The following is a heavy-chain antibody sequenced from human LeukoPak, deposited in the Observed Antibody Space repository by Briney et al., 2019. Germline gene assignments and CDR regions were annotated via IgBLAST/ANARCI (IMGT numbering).Heavy chain of an antibody. CDR3: ARENGDYVVDY. V-gene: IGHV4-61*01. CDR2: IHYSGST. D-gene: IGHD4-17*01. J-gene: IGHJ4*02. Sequence: PSETLSLTCTVSGGSVSSGSYYWSWIRQPPGKGLEWIGYIHYSGSTNYNPSLKSRITISVDTSKNQFSLKLNSVTAADTAVYYCARENGDYVVDYWGQGTLVTVSS. CDR1: GGSVSSGSYY.